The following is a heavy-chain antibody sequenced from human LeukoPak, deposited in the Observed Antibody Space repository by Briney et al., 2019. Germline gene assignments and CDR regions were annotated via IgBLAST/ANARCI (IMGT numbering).Heavy chain of an antibody. CDR2: ISYAGINK. V-gene: IGHV3-30*04. J-gene: IGHJ4*02. D-gene: IGHD2-15*01. CDR1: GFTFSSYA. CDR3: SRGGYCSGGTCSAYPFDY. Sequence: GGSLRLSCAASGFTFSSYAMSWVRQAPGKGLEWVAVISYAGINKYYADSVKGRFTISRDNSKNTLYVQMNSLRAEDTAVYYCSRGGYCSGGTCSAYPFDYWGQGTLVTVSS.